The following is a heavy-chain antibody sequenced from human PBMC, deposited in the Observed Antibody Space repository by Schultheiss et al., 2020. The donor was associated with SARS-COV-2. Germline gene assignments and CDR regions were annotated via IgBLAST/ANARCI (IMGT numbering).Heavy chain of an antibody. CDR2: IYSGGNT. D-gene: IGHD2-2*01. J-gene: IGHJ6*02. CDR1: GLTVSNNY. Sequence: GGSLRLSCAASGLTVSNNYMTWVRQAPGKGLEWVSVIYSGGNTHYADSVRGRFIISRDNPKNTLYLQMTSLRVEDTAMYYCVRDGPAASYGMDVWGQGTTVTVSS. V-gene: IGHV3-66*01. CDR3: VRDGPAASYGMDV.